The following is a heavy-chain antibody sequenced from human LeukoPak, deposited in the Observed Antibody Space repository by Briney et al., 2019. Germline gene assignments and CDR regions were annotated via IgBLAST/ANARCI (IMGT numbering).Heavy chain of an antibody. D-gene: IGHD2-15*01. CDR3: ARHAAAYCSGGSCLTYYGMDV. J-gene: IGHJ6*02. V-gene: IGHV5-51*01. CDR1: GYSFTSYW. CDR2: IYPGDSDT. Sequence: GESLKISCKGSGYSFTSYWIGWVRQMPGKGLESMGIIYPGDSDTRYSPSFQGQVTISADKSISTAYLQWSSLKASDTAMYYCARHAAAYCSGGSCLTYYGMDVWGQGTTVTVSS.